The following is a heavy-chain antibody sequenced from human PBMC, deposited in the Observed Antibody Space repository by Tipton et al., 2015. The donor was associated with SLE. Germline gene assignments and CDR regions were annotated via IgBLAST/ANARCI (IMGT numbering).Heavy chain of an antibody. CDR3: ARDVAAEFDY. CDR2: INRRGST. V-gene: IGHV4-34*01. Sequence: TLSLTCAVYSGSFTDYSWTWIRQPPGKGLEWIGGINRRGSTNSNPSLKSRVTIAVDTSKNQFSLKLSSVTAADTAVYYCARDVAAEFDYWGQGTLVTVSS. J-gene: IGHJ4*02. D-gene: IGHD6-13*01. CDR1: SGSFTDYS.